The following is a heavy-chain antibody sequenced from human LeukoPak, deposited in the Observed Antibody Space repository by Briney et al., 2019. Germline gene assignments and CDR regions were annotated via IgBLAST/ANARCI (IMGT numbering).Heavy chain of an antibody. V-gene: IGHV4-4*09. CDR1: GGSISNYY. J-gene: IGHJ5*02. CDR3: ARKAPKKGWFDP. Sequence: SETLSLTCTVSGGSISNYYWNWIRQPPGKGLEWIGYISSSGSTNYNPSLKSRVTISVDTSKNQFSLKLSSVTAADTAVYYCARKAPKKGWFDPWGQGTLVTVSS. CDR2: ISSSGST.